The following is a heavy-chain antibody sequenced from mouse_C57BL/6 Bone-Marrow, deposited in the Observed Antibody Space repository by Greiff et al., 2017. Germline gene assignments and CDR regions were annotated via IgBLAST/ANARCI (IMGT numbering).Heavy chain of an antibody. CDR3: ARGILLRCY. CDR2: ISDGGSYT. Sequence: EVMLVESGGGLVKPGGSLKLSCAASGFTFSSYAMSWVRQTPEKRLEWVATISDGGSYTYYPDNVKGRFTISRDNAKNNLYLQMSHLKSEDTAMYYCARGILLRCYWGQGTLVTVSA. CDR1: GFTFSSYA. V-gene: IGHV5-4*03. D-gene: IGHD1-1*01. J-gene: IGHJ3*01.